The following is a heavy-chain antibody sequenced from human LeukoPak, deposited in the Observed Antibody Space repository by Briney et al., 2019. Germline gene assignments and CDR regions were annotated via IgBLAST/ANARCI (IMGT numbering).Heavy chain of an antibody. J-gene: IGHJ4*02. CDR1: GFTFSDYY. D-gene: IGHD3-16*01. CDR3: ARPLETYDYVWGSYGFDS. CDR2: IKEDGSEK. Sequence: GGSLRLSCAASGFTFSDYYMSWVRQAPGKGLEWVANIKEDGSEKYYVDSVKGRFTISRDNAKNSLYLQMNGLRAEDTAVFYRARPLETYDYVWGSYGFDSWGQGTLVTVSS. V-gene: IGHV3-7*01.